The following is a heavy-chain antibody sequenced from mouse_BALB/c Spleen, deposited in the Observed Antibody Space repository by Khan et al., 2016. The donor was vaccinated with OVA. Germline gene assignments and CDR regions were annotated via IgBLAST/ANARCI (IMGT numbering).Heavy chain of an antibody. V-gene: IGHV1-4*02. CDR2: INPRSGYT. D-gene: IGHD1-1*01. CDR3: ARRRSYYFFDY. Sequence: QVQLKQSAAELARPGASVKMSCKASGYTFISNTMHWVKQRPGQGLEWIGYINPRSGYTDYNQKFKEQTTLSADKSSRTAYIQLSSLTSEDSAVYYCARRRSYYFFDYWGQGTTLTVSS. J-gene: IGHJ2*01. CDR1: GYTFISNT.